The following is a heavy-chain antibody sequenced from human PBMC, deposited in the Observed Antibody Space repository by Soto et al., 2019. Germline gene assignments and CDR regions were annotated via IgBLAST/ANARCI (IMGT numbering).Heavy chain of an antibody. Sequence: PSETLSLTCTASGGSINNHYWSWIRQPPGKGLEWLGYVYYNGITNYNPSLKSRVTMSVDTSKNQVSLNLTSLTAADTATYYCARAQYYPEYWGQRIPVTISS. CDR3: ARAQYYPEY. D-gene: IGHD3-10*01. CDR2: VYYNGIT. CDR1: GGSINNHY. V-gene: IGHV4-59*11. J-gene: IGHJ4*02.